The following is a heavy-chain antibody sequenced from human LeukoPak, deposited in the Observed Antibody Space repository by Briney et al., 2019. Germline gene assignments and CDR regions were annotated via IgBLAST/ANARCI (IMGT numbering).Heavy chain of an antibody. CDR2: IHYSGST. Sequence: SETLSLTCTVSGGSISSSNYYRGWIRQPPGKGLEWIGSIHYSGSTYYNPSLKSRVTISVDTSKNQFSLKLTSVTAADTAVYYCASVDRGWFGVGDYWGQGTLVTVSS. J-gene: IGHJ4*02. V-gene: IGHV4-39*01. D-gene: IGHD3-10*01. CDR3: ASVDRGWFGVGDY. CDR1: GGSISSSNYY.